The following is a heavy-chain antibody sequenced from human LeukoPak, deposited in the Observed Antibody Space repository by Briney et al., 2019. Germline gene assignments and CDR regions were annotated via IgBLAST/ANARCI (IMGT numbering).Heavy chain of an antibody. D-gene: IGHD3-22*01. Sequence: SETLSLTCTVSGGSISSSSYYWGWIRQPPGKGLEWIGNFYYSGSTYYNPSLKSRVTISVDTSKNQFSLKLSSVTAADTAVYYCASGYSPRRFFDYWGQGTLVTVSS. CDR3: ASGYSPRRFFDY. CDR2: FYYSGST. J-gene: IGHJ4*02. CDR1: GGSISSSSYY. V-gene: IGHV4-39*01.